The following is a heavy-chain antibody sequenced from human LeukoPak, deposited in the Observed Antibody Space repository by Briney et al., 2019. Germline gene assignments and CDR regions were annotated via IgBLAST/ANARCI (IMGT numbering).Heavy chain of an antibody. CDR1: GFTFSSYA. J-gene: IGHJ5*02. Sequence: GGSLRLSCAASGFTFSSYAMHWVRQAPGQGLEWVAVISYDGSNKYYADSVKGRFTISRDNSKNTLYLQMNSLRAEDTAVYYCARDEKWLRFGVRYNWFDPWGQGTLVTVSS. V-gene: IGHV3-30*04. D-gene: IGHD5-12*01. CDR3: ARDEKWLRFGVRYNWFDP. CDR2: ISYDGSNK.